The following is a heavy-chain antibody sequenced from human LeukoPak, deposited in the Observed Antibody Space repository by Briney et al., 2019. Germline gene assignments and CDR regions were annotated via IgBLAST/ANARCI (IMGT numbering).Heavy chain of an antibody. D-gene: IGHD2-2*01. Sequence: GESLKISWKGSGFSFNTYGIAWVRQTPGKGLEWMGIIYPGDSDTRYSPSFQGQVTISADKSISTAYLQWSSLKASDTAMYYCARHGPGYCSSTSCYNDLDYWGQGTLVTVSS. V-gene: IGHV5-51*01. CDR1: GFSFNTYG. CDR2: IYPGDSDT. CDR3: ARHGPGYCSSTSCYNDLDY. J-gene: IGHJ4*02.